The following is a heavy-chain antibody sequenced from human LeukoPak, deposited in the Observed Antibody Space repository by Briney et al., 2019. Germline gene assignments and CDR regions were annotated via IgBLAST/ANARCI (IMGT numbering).Heavy chain of an antibody. CDR2: ISGSGGST. V-gene: IGHV3-23*01. D-gene: IGHD5-24*01. CDR1: GFTFSSYA. CDR3: AKDRGYGYNFGY. J-gene: IGHJ4*02. Sequence: GGSLRLSCAASGFTFSSYAMGWVRQAPGKGLEWVSAISGSGGSTYYADSVKGRFTISRDNSKNTLYLQMNSLRAEDTAVYYCAKDRGYGYNFGYWGQGTLVTVSS.